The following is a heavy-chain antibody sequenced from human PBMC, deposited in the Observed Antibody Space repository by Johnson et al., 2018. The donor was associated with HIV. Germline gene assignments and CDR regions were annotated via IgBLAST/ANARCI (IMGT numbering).Heavy chain of an antibody. CDR2: ISYDGSYQ. CDR3: AREPRIGGAGGDGAFDI. Sequence: VQLVESGGGVVQPGRSLRLSCAASGFTFSSYAMHWVRQAPGKGLEWVAVISYDGSYQYYADSAKGRFTISRDNSKNTLYLQMNSLRAEDTAVYYCAREPRIGGAGGDGAFDIWGRGTMLTVSS. CDR1: GFTFSSYA. D-gene: IGHD2-15*01. J-gene: IGHJ3*02. V-gene: IGHV3-30*04.